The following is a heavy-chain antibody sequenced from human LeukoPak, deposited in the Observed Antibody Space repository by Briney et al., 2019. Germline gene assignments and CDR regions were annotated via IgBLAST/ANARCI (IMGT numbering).Heavy chain of an antibody. CDR3: ASRPPRMSYDSSGYYSDAFDI. D-gene: IGHD3-22*01. J-gene: IGHJ3*02. CDR1: GGSISSGGYS. CDR2: IYHSGSA. V-gene: IGHV4-30-2*01. Sequence: PSETLSLTCAVSGGSISSGGYSWSWIRQPPGKGLEWIGYIYHSGSAYYNPSLKSRVTISVDRSKNQFSLKLSSVTAADTAVYYCASRPPRMSYDSSGYYSDAFDIWGQGTMVTVSS.